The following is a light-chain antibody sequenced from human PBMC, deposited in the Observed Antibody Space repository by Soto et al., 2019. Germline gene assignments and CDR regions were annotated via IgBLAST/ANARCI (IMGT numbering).Light chain of an antibody. Sequence: QPVLTQSPSASASLGASVKLTCTLSSGHSSYAIAWHQQQPEKGPRYLMKLNSDGSHSKGDGIPDRFSGSSSGAERYLTISSLQSEDEADYYCQTWGTGIFHVVFGGGTKVTVL. V-gene: IGLV4-69*01. CDR1: SGHSSYA. J-gene: IGLJ2*01. CDR2: LNSDGSH. CDR3: QTWGTGIFHVV.